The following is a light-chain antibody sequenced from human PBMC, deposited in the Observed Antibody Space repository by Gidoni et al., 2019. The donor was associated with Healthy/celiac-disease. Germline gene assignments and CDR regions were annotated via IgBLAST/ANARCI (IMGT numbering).Light chain of an antibody. CDR3: QQSYSTPIT. J-gene: IGKJ5*01. CDR1: QSSSSY. Sequence: DIQMTQSPSSLSASVGDRVTITCRASQSSSSYLNWYQQKPGKAPKLLIYAASSLQSGVPSRFSGSGSGTDFTLTISSLQPEDFATYYCQQSYSTPITFGQGTRREIK. V-gene: IGKV1-39*01. CDR2: AAS.